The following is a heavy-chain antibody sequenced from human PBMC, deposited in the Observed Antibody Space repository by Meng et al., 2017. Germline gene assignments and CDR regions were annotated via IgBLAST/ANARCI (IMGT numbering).Heavy chain of an antibody. D-gene: IGHD3-22*01. CDR1: GFTFSSYG. Sequence: GGSLRLSCAASGFTFSSYGMHWVRQAPGKGLEWVAVIWYDGSIKYYADSVKGRFTISRDNSKNTLYLQMNSLRAEDTAVYYCARTRWDYYDSSGYYQDYYGMDVWGQGTTVTVSS. V-gene: IGHV3-33*01. CDR3: ARTRWDYYDSSGYYQDYYGMDV. CDR2: IWYDGSIK. J-gene: IGHJ6*02.